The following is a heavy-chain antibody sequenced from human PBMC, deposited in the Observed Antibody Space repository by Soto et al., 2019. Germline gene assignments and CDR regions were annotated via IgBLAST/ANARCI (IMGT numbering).Heavy chain of an antibody. CDR1: GGSISSINW. D-gene: IGHD3-10*01. CDR2: IYYSGST. J-gene: IGHJ5*02. Sequence: QVHLQESGPGLVKPSGTLSLTCGVSGGSISSINWWSWVRQTPGKGLEWIGEIYYSGSTNDNPSLASRVTMSIDKFKNQFFLNLAAVTAADTALFYSARSSGGSATNWFDAWGQGTLVTVYS. V-gene: IGHV4-4*02. CDR3: ARSSGGSATNWFDA.